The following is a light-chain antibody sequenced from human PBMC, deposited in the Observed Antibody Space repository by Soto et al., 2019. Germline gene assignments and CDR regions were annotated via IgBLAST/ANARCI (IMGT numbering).Light chain of an antibody. Sequence: QSALTQPASVSGSPVQSITISCPGTSSDVGGYNYVSWYQQDPGKAPKLMIYEVSNRPSEVSNRFSGSKSGNTATLTISGRQAEDEGDYYCSSYTSSSSLVFGTGTKVTVL. CDR1: SSDVGGYNY. J-gene: IGLJ1*01. CDR3: SSYTSSSSLV. V-gene: IGLV2-14*01. CDR2: EVS.